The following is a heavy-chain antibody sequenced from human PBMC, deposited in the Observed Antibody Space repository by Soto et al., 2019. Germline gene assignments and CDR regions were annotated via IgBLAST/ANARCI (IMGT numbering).Heavy chain of an antibody. D-gene: IGHD3-22*01. V-gene: IGHV4-59*01. CDR3: ARANIHYASSVYYSPLDY. J-gene: IGHJ4*02. CDR1: GGSISYYY. Sequence: PSETLSLTCTVSGGSISYYYWSWIRQPPGKGLEWIGYIYDSGSTNYNSSLKTRVTISVDRSKNQFSLKLSSVTAADTAVYYCARANIHYASSVYYSPLDYWGQGTLVTVSS. CDR2: IYDSGST.